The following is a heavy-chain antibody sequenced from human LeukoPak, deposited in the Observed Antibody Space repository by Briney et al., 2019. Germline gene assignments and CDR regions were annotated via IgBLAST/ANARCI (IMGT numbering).Heavy chain of an antibody. J-gene: IGHJ4*02. CDR1: GGSVSSGSYH. V-gene: IGHV4-61*01. CDR2: IFSTGST. D-gene: IGHD1-26*01. CDR3: ARVSGGTYPDY. Sequence: SETLSLTCIVSGGSVSSGSYHWSWIRQPPGKGLEWIGYIFSTGSTNYNPSLKSRVTISVDTSKNQFSLKVTSVTAADTAVYYCARVSGGTYPDYWGQGTLVTVSP.